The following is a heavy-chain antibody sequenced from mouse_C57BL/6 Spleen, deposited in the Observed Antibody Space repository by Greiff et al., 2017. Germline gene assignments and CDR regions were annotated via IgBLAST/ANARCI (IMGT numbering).Heavy chain of an antibody. J-gene: IGHJ1*03. D-gene: IGHD1-1*01. CDR2: IYPGDGDT. V-gene: IGHV1-82*01. CDR3: AKSSHYYGSSSWYFDV. Sequence: QVQLQQSGPELVKPGASVKISCKASGYAFSSSWMNWVKQRPGKGLEWIGRIYPGDGDTNYTGKFKGKATLTADKSSSTAYMQLSILTSEDSAVYFCAKSSHYYGSSSWYFDVWGTGTTVTVSS. CDR1: GYAFSSSW.